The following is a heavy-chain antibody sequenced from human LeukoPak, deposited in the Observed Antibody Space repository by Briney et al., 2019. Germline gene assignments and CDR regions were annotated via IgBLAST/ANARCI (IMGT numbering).Heavy chain of an antibody. CDR2: IKHDESEK. CDR3: TRRLDD. D-gene: IGHD3-16*01. Sequence: GGSLRLSCAASGFSFNSDWMDWVRQAPGKGLEWVANIKHDESEKNYLDSVKGRFTISRDNAQNSLYLQMNGLRVEDTAVYYCTRRLDDWGQGTLSPSPQ. CDR1: GFSFNSDW. V-gene: IGHV3-7*01. J-gene: IGHJ4*02.